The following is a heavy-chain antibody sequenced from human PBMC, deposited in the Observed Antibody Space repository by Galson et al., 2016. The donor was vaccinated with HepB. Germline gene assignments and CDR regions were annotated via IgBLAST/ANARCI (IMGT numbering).Heavy chain of an antibody. D-gene: IGHD2-2*01. CDR3: ARQLGYCSSTSCYQGAFQY. CDR1: AYTFTDYY. V-gene: IGHV1-2*02. Sequence: SVKVSCKGSAYTFTDYYLHWVRLAPGQGLEWMGWINPNGGGTNYAQKFQGRVTMTRDTSISTVYMELSRLRSDDAAVYYCARQLGYCSSTSCYQGAFQYWGQGTLVTVSS. CDR2: INPNGGGT. J-gene: IGHJ1*01.